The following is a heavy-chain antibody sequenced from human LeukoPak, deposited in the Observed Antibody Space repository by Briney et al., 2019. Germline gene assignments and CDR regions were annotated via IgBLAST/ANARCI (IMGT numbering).Heavy chain of an antibody. CDR1: GHTLSDLS. J-gene: IGHJ4*02. CDR2: FDLENGKT. CDR3: GTKRWAAAGPIDF. V-gene: IGHV1-24*01. D-gene: IGHD6-13*01. Sequence: GASVKVSCKVSGHTLSDLSMHWVRQAPGKGLEWMGGFDLENGKTVYAKKFQGRVTLTEDTSRDTGYMEVSSLRSEDTAVYYCGTKRWAAAGPIDFWGQGTLVTVSS.